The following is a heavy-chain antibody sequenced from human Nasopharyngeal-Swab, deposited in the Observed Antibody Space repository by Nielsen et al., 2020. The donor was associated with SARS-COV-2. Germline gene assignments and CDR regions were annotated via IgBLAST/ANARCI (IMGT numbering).Heavy chain of an antibody. D-gene: IGHD4-23*01. CDR1: GYTFSSYW. V-gene: IGHV3-74*01. CDR3: TRDIGGKYGY. Sequence: GGSLRLSCTASGYTFSSYWMHWVRQVPGKGLVWVSRINIDGSVRDYADSVKGRFTISRDNARHTLYLQMNSLRGDDTAVYYCTRDIGGKYGYWGQGNLVTVSS. CDR2: INIDGSVR. J-gene: IGHJ4*02.